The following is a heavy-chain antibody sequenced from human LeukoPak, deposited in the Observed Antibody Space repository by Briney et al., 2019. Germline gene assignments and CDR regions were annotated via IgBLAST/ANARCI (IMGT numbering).Heavy chain of an antibody. J-gene: IGHJ4*01. Sequence: GGSLRLSCAASGFTFSSYGMHWVRQAPGKGLEWVASISHDGSNKYYADSVKGRFTISRDNTKNSLYLQMNSLRAEDTAVYYCAFPWGSSRFYSDCWGQGTLVTVSS. V-gene: IGHV3-30*12. CDR2: ISHDGSNK. D-gene: IGHD6-19*01. CDR3: AFPWGSSRFYSDC. CDR1: GFTFSSYG.